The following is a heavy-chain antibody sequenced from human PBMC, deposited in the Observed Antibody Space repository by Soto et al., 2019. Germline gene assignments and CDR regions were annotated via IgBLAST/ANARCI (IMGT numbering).Heavy chain of an antibody. V-gene: IGHV1-69*01. CDR2: IIAIFGTA. CDR1: GGTFSSYA. J-gene: IGHJ4*02. CDR3: ARAPHYYYDSSSYSLGYPTIPTPYYFDS. D-gene: IGHD3-22*01. Sequence: QVQLVQSGAAVKKPGSSVKVSCKASGGTFSSYAISWVRQGPGQGVEWMGGIIAIFGTADYAQKFKGSVTITAYESTSTAYMELSSMRLEDTAVYYCARAPHYYYDSSSYSLGYPTIPTPYYFDSSGQGTLVTVSS.